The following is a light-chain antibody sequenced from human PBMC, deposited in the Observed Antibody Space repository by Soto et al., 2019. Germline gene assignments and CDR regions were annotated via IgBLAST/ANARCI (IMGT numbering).Light chain of an antibody. CDR2: EVS. CDR3: SSFACDNFLYV. Sequence: QSALTQPPSTSGSTGQSVTISCTGTSSDVGGYNYVSWYQQHPAKAPKLMIYEVSRRPSGVPDSFSGSTSSSTASLTVSGFQAEDEAKYYCSSFACDNFLYVFGTGTKVTVL. J-gene: IGLJ1*01. V-gene: IGLV2-8*01. CDR1: SSDVGGYNY.